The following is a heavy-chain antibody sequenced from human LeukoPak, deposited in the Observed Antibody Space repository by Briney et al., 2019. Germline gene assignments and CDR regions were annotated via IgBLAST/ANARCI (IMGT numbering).Heavy chain of an antibody. CDR1: GGSISSYY. CDR2: IYYSGST. V-gene: IGHV4-59*08. Sequence: SETLSLTCTVSGGSISSYYWSWIRQPPGKGLEWIGYIYYSGSTNYNPSLKSRVTISVDTSKNQFSLKLSSVTAADTAVYYCARWYYYDSSGYYYNWFDPWGQGTLVTVSS. CDR3: ARWYYYDSSGYYYNWFDP. D-gene: IGHD3-22*01. J-gene: IGHJ5*02.